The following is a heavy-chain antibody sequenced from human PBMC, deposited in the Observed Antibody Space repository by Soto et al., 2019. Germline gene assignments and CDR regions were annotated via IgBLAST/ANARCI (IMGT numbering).Heavy chain of an antibody. CDR2: INHSGST. D-gene: IGHD6-19*01. CDR1: GGSFSGYY. J-gene: IGHJ5*02. Sequence: SETLSLTCAVYGGSFSGYYWSWIRQPPGKGLEWIGEINHSGSTNYNPSLRSRVTISVDTSKNQFSLKLSSVTAADTAVYYCASTTGYSSGWYKDNWFDPWGQGTLVTVSS. CDR3: ASTTGYSSGWYKDNWFDP. V-gene: IGHV4-34*01.